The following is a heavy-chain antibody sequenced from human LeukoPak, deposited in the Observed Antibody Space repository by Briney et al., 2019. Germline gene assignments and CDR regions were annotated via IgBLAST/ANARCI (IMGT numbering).Heavy chain of an antibody. J-gene: IGHJ3*02. V-gene: IGHV3-23*01. Sequence: GGSLRLSCAASGFTFSSYAMSWVRQAPGKGLEWVSAISGSGGSTYYADSVKGRFTISRDTSKNTLYRQMNSLRAEDTAVYYCAKPGYCSSTSCYIPPNDAFDIWGQGTMVTVSS. CDR1: GFTFSSYA. CDR2: ISGSGGST. CDR3: AKPGYCSSTSCYIPPNDAFDI. D-gene: IGHD2-2*02.